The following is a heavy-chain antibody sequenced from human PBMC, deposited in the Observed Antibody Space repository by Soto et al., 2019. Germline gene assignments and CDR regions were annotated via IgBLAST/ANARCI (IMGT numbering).Heavy chain of an antibody. V-gene: IGHV4-39*01. Sequence: PSETLSLTCTVSGGSISSSNYYWGWIRQPPGKGLEWIASIYYSGSPYNNPSLKSRVTMSVDTSKNQFSLELTSVTAADTAVYYCARLPYDSSGYYYFDYWGQGTLVTVSS. J-gene: IGHJ4*02. D-gene: IGHD3-22*01. CDR2: IYYSGSP. CDR3: ARLPYDSSGYYYFDY. CDR1: GGSISSSNYY.